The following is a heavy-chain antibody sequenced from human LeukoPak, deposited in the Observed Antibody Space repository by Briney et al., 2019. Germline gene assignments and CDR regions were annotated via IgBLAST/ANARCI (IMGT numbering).Heavy chain of an antibody. Sequence: GRSLRLSCAASGFIFRNFAMQWVRQAPGKGLEWVGVMWTDRSDKYYADSVKGRFTISRDNSKNTLFLQMNSLRAEDTAVYYCAKDSLVGGWLVGYSFDSWGQGTLVTVSS. D-gene: IGHD6-19*01. V-gene: IGHV3-33*06. CDR3: AKDSLVGGWLVGYSFDS. J-gene: IGHJ4*02. CDR2: MWTDRSDK. CDR1: GFIFRNFA.